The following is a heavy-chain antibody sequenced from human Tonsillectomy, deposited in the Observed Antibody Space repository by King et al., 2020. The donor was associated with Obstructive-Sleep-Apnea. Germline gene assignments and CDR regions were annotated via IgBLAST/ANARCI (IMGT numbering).Heavy chain of an antibody. CDR3: ARVRVDVVVPAARVYYFDY. Sequence: QLVQSGAEVKKPGASVKVSCKASGYTFTGYYMHWVRQAPGQGLEWMGWINPNSGGTNYAQKFQGRVTMTRDTSISTAYMELSRLRSDDTAVYYCARVRVDVVVPAARVYYFDYWGQGTLVTVSS. D-gene: IGHD2-2*01. CDR2: INPNSGGT. CDR1: GYTFTGYY. J-gene: IGHJ4*02. V-gene: IGHV1-2*02.